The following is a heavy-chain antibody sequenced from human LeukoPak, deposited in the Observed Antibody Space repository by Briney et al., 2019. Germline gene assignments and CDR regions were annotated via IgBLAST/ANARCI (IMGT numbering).Heavy chain of an antibody. CDR1: GGTFSSYA. Sequence: SVKVSCKASGGTFSSYAISWVRQAPGQGLEWMGGIIPIFGTANYAQKFQGRVTITADESTSTAYMELSGLRSEDTAVYYCARGSGRVSMMESAYYYGMDVWGQGTTVTVSS. CDR2: IIPIFGTA. J-gene: IGHJ6*02. V-gene: IGHV1-69*01. D-gene: IGHD5/OR15-5a*01. CDR3: ARGSGRVSMMESAYYYGMDV.